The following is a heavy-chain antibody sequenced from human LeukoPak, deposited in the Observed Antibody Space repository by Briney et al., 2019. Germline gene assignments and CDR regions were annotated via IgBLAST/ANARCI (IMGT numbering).Heavy chain of an antibody. CDR1: GAPISRYY. V-gene: IGHV4-59*01. CDR3: AAIDPSDDYLFHY. CDR2: VFHTGST. D-gene: IGHD4-11*01. J-gene: IGHJ4*02. Sequence: SETLSLTCTVSGAPISRYYWSWVRQVPGKGLEWIGYVFHTGSTNYNPSLNSRVTMSVDASKNQFSLKLSSVTAADTALYYCAAIDPSDDYLFHYWGQGALVAVSS.